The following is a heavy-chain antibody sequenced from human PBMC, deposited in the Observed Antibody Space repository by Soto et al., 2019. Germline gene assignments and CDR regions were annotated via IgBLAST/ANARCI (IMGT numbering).Heavy chain of an antibody. D-gene: IGHD6-13*01. Sequence: QVQLVQSGAEVKKPGASVKVSCKASGYTLTSYDINWVRQATGQGLEWMGWMNPNSGNTGYAQKFQGRVTMTRKTSISTAYMELSSLRSEDTAVYYCARGYDSSSWYWGYNYYGMDVWGQGTTVTVSS. CDR2: MNPNSGNT. V-gene: IGHV1-8*01. CDR1: GYTLTSYD. CDR3: ARGYDSSSWYWGYNYYGMDV. J-gene: IGHJ6*02.